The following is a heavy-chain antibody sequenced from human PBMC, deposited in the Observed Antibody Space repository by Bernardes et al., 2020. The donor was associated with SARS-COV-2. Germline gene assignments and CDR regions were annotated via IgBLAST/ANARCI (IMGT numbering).Heavy chain of an antibody. V-gene: IGHV3-30-3*01. CDR1: GFTFITSA. CDR2: ISPDGRLK. Sequence: VGSLRLSCTASGFTFITSAMHWVRQAPGKGPEWVAVISPDGRLKYYTDSVKGRFTISRDNSKNTLYLLMNSLRTDDTAVYYCTRGLELELITWVDYWGQGALVTGSS. CDR3: TRGLELELITWVDY. J-gene: IGHJ4*02. D-gene: IGHD1-7*01.